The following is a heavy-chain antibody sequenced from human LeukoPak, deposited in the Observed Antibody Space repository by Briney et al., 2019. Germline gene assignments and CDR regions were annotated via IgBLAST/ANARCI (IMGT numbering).Heavy chain of an antibody. Sequence: PGGTLRLSCAASGFSFSSYGMSWVRQAPGTGLEWVSAITGSTRSTYYTDSVKGRFTISRDNSKNTLYLQMNSLRAEDTAVYYCAKFHQQLWPTDAFDIWGQGTMVTVSS. CDR3: AKFHQQLWPTDAFDI. V-gene: IGHV3-23*01. J-gene: IGHJ3*02. D-gene: IGHD2-2*01. CDR1: GFSFSSYG. CDR2: ITGSTRST.